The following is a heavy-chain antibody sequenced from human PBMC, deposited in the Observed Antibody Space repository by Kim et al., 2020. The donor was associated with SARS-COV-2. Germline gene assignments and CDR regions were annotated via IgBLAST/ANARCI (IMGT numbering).Heavy chain of an antibody. D-gene: IGHD2-2*01. V-gene: IGHV1-18*01. CDR3: ARVVVPAASAAFDY. Sequence: ALKLQGRVTMTTDTSTSTAYMELRSLRSDDTAVYYCARVVVPAASAAFDYWGQGTLVTVSS. J-gene: IGHJ4*02.